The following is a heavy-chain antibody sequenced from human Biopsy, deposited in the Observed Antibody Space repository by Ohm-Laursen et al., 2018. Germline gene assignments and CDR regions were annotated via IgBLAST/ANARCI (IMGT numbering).Heavy chain of an antibody. CDR2: ISPVFGAV. CDR3: ATDAVGGLAVF. CDR1: GGTFNNYA. D-gene: IGHD3-16*01. V-gene: IGHV1-69*13. Sequence: SVKVSCKASGGTFNNYAISWVRQAPGPGLEWMGGISPVFGAVKYAEKFRGRLTITAGESTGTAYMELNSLASDDTAVYYCATDAVGGLAVFGGQGTLVTVSS. J-gene: IGHJ4*02.